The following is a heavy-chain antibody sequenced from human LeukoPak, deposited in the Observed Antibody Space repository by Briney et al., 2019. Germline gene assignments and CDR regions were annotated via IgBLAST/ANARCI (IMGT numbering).Heavy chain of an antibody. Sequence: SETLSLTCTVSGGSISSYYWSWIRRPPGKGLEWIGYIYYCGSTNYNPSLKSRVTISVDTSKNQFSLKLSSVTAPDTAVYYCARDAYYYDSSGYYRTLGYYYYMDVWGKGTTVTVSS. CDR2: IYYCGST. CDR1: GGSISSYY. J-gene: IGHJ6*03. D-gene: IGHD3-22*01. CDR3: ARDAYYYDSSGYYRTLGYYYYMDV. V-gene: IGHV4-59*01.